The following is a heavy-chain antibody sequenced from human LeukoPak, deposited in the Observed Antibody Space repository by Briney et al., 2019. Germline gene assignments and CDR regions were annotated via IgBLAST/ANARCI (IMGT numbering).Heavy chain of an antibody. D-gene: IGHD6-19*01. J-gene: IGHJ4*02. CDR1: GFTFSDYY. Sequence: GGSLRLSCAASGFTFSDYYMTWIRQAPGKGLECVSVISGSGGSTYYADSVKGRFTISRDNSKNMLYLQMNSLRAEDTAVYYCAKDRYNSGWHFDSWGQGTLVTVSS. V-gene: IGHV3-23*01. CDR3: AKDRYNSGWHFDS. CDR2: ISGSGGST.